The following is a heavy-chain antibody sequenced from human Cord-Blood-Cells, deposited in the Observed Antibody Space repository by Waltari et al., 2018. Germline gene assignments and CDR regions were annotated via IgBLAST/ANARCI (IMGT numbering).Heavy chain of an antibody. V-gene: IGHV1-2*02. J-gene: IGHJ4*02. D-gene: IGHD1-26*01. CDR1: GYTFTGYY. CDR2: ITPNNGGT. CDR3: ARGPSPGGSWDY. Sequence: QVQLVQSGAEVKKPGASVKVSCKASGYTFTGYYMHWVRQAPGQGLEWMGWITPNNGGTRYARKFQGRVTMTRDTSISTAYMELSRLRSDDTAVYYCARGPSPGGSWDYWGQGTLVTVSS.